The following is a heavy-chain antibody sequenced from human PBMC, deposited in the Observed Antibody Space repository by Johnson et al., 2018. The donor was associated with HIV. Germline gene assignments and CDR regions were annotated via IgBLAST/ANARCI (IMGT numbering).Heavy chain of an antibody. Sequence: MLLVESGGGLVQPGGSLRLSCAASGFTFSSYWMSWVRQAPGKGLEWVANIKQDGSEKYYVDSVKGRFTISRDNSKNTLYLQMNSLRVEDTAVYYCAKGDDYYDSSGYSGACDIWGQGTMVTVSS. CDR3: AKGDDYYDSSGYSGACDI. J-gene: IGHJ3*02. V-gene: IGHV3-7*01. CDR2: IKQDGSEK. D-gene: IGHD3-22*01. CDR1: GFTFSSYW.